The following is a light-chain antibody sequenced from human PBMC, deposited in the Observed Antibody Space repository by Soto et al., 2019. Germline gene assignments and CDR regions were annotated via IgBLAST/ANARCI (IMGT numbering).Light chain of an antibody. CDR3: CSYTFGSTLV. J-gene: IGLJ2*01. CDR1: SSDVGGYKY. CDR2: EVS. V-gene: IGLV2-14*01. Sequence: QSALTQPASVSGSPGQSITISCTGTSSDVGGYKYVSWYQQHPGKAPKLVIYEVSNRPSGVSIRFSGSKSGDTASLTISGPQPEDEDDDDCCSYTFGSTLVFGGGTKLTVL.